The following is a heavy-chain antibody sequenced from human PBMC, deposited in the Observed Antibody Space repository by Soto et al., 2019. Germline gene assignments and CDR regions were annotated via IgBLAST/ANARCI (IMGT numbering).Heavy chain of an antibody. CDR1: GGSISSSSYY. CDR2: IYYSGST. CDR3: ARGPGNP. Sequence: TSETLSLTCTVSGGSISSSSYYWGWIRQHPGKGLEWIGSIYYSGSTYYNPSLKSRVTISVDTSKNQFSLKLSSVTAADTAVYYCARGPGNPWGQGTLVTVS. V-gene: IGHV4-39*07. J-gene: IGHJ5*02.